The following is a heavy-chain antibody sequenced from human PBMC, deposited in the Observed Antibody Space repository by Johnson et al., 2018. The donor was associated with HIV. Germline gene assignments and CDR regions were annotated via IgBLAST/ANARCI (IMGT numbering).Heavy chain of an antibody. J-gene: IGHJ3*01. D-gene: IGHD3-10*01. CDR2: IYSGGST. Sequence: EVQLVEYGGGLIQPGGSLRLSCAASGFTVSSNYMSWVRQAPGKGLEWVSVIYSGGSTYYADSVKGRFTISRDNSKNTLYLQMNSLRAEDTAVYYCARGGLLWFGHPADWGQGTMVTVSS. CDR3: ARGGLLWFGHPAD. V-gene: IGHV3-53*01. CDR1: GFTVSSNY.